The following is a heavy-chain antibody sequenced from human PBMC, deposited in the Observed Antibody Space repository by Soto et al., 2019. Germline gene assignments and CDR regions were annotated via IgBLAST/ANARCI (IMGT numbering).Heavy chain of an antibody. Sequence: SETLSLTCTVSGASISTSTYHWGWMRQSPGKGLEWIGAIYYSGTTYYNPSLKSRVTISVDTSNNQFSLKLGSVTAADTAVYYCARHGAAVLYYYAMDVWGQGTTVTVS. CDR3: ARHGAAVLYYYAMDV. V-gene: IGHV4-39*01. J-gene: IGHJ6*02. D-gene: IGHD6-13*01. CDR2: IYYSGTT. CDR1: GASISTSTYH.